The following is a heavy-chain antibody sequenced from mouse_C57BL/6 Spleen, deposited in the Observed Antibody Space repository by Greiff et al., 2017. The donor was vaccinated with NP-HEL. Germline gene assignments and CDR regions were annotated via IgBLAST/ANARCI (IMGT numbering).Heavy chain of an antibody. CDR2: IDTEDGAT. J-gene: IGHJ2*01. V-gene: IGHV14-2*01. CDR3: DTNWYPLFDY. D-gene: IGHD4-1*02. Sequence: VQLKESGAELVKPGASVKLSCTASGFNIKDYYMHWVKQRTEQGLEWIGRIDTEDGATKYAPKFQGKATIPADTSSNTAYLQLSSLTSEDTAVYYCDTNWYPLFDYWGQGTTLTVSS. CDR1: GFNIKDYY.